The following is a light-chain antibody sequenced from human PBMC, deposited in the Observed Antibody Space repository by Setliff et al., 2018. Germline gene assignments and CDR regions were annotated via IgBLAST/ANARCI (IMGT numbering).Light chain of an antibody. CDR3: SLSYSGNGV. CDR1: AGAVTSDHY. CDR2: DVN. V-gene: IGLV7-46*01. J-gene: IGLJ3*02. Sequence: QAVVTQEPSLTVSPGGTVTLTCASSAGAVTSDHYPYWFQQRPGQAPWTLIYDVNEKHSWTPARFPGSLLGGKAALTLSGAQSEDEADYYCSLSYSGNGVFGGGTKVTVL.